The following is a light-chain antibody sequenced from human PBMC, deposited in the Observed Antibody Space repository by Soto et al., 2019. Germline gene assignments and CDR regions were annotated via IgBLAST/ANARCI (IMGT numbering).Light chain of an antibody. J-gene: IGKJ1*01. CDR3: QQYNNWLWT. CDR1: QSVRSD. V-gene: IGKV3-15*01. CDR2: GAS. Sequence: EIVMTQSPATLSVSPVERATLYGMASQSVRSDLAWYQQKPGQAPRLLIYGASTRATGVPARFSGTWSGTEFSLTISSLQSEDFGVYYCQQYNNWLWTFGRGTKVDIK.